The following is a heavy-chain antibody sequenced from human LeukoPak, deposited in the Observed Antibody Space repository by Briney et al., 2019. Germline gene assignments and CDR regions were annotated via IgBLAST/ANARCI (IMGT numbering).Heavy chain of an antibody. V-gene: IGHV4-4*07. Sequence: PSETLSLTCTVSGGSISSYYWSWIRQPAGKGLEWIGRIYTSGGTNYNPSLKSRVTMSVDTSKNQFSLKLSSVTAADTAVYYCAREVVGTPIAVAGTYFQHWGQGTLVTVSS. CDR2: IYTSGGT. CDR3: AREVVGTPIAVAGTYFQH. J-gene: IGHJ1*01. CDR1: GGSISSYY. D-gene: IGHD6-19*01.